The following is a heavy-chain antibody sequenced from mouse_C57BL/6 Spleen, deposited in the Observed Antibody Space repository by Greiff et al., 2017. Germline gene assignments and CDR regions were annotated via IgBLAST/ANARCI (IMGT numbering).Heavy chain of an antibody. CDR2: INPSTGGT. J-gene: IGHJ3*01. Sequence: VQLKQSGPELVKPGASVKISCKASGYSFTGYYMNWVTQSPEKSLEWIGEINPSTGGTTYNQKFKAKATLTVDKSSSTAYMQLKSLTSEDSAVYYCARDWGYDYDGFAYWGQGTLVTVSA. D-gene: IGHD2-4*01. V-gene: IGHV1-42*01. CDR3: ARDWGYDYDGFAY. CDR1: GYSFTGYY.